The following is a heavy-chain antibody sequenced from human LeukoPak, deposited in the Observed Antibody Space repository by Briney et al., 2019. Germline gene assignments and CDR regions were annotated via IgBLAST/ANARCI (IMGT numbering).Heavy chain of an antibody. Sequence: SETLSLTCAVYGGSFSGYYWSWIRQPPGKGLEWIGEINHSGSTNYNPSLKSRVTISVDTSKNQFSLKLSSVTAADTAVYYCARDCFQGFDYWGQGTLVTVSS. V-gene: IGHV4-34*01. CDR2: INHSGST. CDR3: ARDCFQGFDY. J-gene: IGHJ4*02. CDR1: GGSFSGYY.